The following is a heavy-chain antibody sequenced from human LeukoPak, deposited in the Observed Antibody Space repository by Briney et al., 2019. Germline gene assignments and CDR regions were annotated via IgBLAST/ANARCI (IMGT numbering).Heavy chain of an antibody. D-gene: IGHD2-21*02. J-gene: IGHJ3*02. V-gene: IGHV5-51*01. CDR2: IYPGDSDT. CDR3: ASKQGAYCGGDCYSDAFDI. CDR1: GYRFTSYW. Sequence: GGPLKISFKGSGYRFTSYWIGWVRPRPGKGVEWMGIIYPGDSDTRYSPSFQGQVPISADKSISTAYLQWSSLKASDTAMYYCASKQGAYCGGDCYSDAFDIWGQGTMVTVSS.